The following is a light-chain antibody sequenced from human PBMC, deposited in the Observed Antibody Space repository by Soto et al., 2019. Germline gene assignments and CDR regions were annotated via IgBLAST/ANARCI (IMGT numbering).Light chain of an antibody. CDR2: GAS. V-gene: IGKV1-17*01. J-gene: IGKJ1*01. Sequence: DLQMTQSPSSLSASVGDRVTITCRASQGIRSHLGWYQQKPGKAPQRLIYGASTLQAGVLSRFSGSGSGTEFTLTISSLQPEDFATYYCLQNDNFPRTFGQGTKVEIK. CDR1: QGIRSH. CDR3: LQNDNFPRT.